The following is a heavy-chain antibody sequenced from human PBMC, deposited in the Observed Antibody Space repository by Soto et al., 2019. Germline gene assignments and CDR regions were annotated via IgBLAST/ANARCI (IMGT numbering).Heavy chain of an antibody. CDR1: GYTFTSYG. D-gene: IGHD3-22*01. Sequence: ASVKVSCKASGYTFTSYGISWVRQAPGQGLEWVGWISAHNGDTRYAQNLQGRITMTTDTFTNTAYMELTSLTSDDTAVYYCARDWSRYYDSSGLMWFYWGQGTLVTVSS. CDR2: ISAHNGDT. J-gene: IGHJ4*02. V-gene: IGHV1-18*01. CDR3: ARDWSRYYDSSGLMWFY.